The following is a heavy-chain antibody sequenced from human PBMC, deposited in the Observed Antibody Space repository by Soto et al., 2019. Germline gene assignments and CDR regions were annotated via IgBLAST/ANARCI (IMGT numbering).Heavy chain of an antibody. CDR1: GYSFTSYW. CDR2: IDPSDSYT. J-gene: IGHJ4*02. CDR3: ARQAFGWSYSSLGSFDY. V-gene: IGHV5-10-1*01. D-gene: IGHD1-26*01. Sequence: GESLKISCKGSGYSFTSYWISWVRQMPGKGLEWMGRIDPSDSYTNYSPSFQGHVTISADKSISTAYLQWSSLKASDTAMYYCARQAFGWSYSSLGSFDYWGQGTLVTVSS.